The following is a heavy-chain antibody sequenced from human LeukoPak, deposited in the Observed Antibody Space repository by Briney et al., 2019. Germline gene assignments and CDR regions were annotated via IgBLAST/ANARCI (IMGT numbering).Heavy chain of an antibody. J-gene: IGHJ5*02. CDR2: INHSGST. CDR1: GGSFSGYY. CDR3: ARGAVAGRGWFDP. V-gene: IGHV4-34*01. Sequence: SETLSLTCAVYGGSFSGYYWSWIRQPPGKGLEWIGEINHSGSTNYNPSLKGRVTISVDTSKNQFSLKLSSVTAADTAVYYCARGAVAGRGWFDPWGQGTLVTVSS. D-gene: IGHD6-19*01.